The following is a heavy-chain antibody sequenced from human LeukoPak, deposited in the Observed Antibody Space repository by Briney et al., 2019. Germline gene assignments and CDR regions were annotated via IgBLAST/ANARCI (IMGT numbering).Heavy chain of an antibody. Sequence: SQTLSLTCTVSGGSISSYYWSWIRQPPGKGLEWIGYIYYSGSTNYNPSLKSRVTISVDTSRNQFSLKLSSVTAADTAVYYCAQLGDDYWGQGTLVTVSS. CDR1: GGSISSYY. CDR2: IYYSGST. J-gene: IGHJ4*02. CDR3: AQLGDDY. V-gene: IGHV4-59*01. D-gene: IGHD2-2*01.